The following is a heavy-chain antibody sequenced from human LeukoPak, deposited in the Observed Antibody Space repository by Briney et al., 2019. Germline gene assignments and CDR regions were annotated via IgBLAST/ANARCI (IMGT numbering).Heavy chain of an antibody. CDR2: IDPSDSYT. D-gene: IGHD6-13*01. CDR3: TGHPGIASDLGV. J-gene: IGHJ6*02. V-gene: IGHV5-10-1*01. CDR1: GYTFTSYW. Sequence: RGESLKISCQGSGYTFTSYWISWVRQVPGGGLEWMGRIDPSDSYTNYSPSFQGHVTISADKSITTAYLQWSSLKASDTAIYYCTGHPGIASDLGVWGQGTTVTVSS.